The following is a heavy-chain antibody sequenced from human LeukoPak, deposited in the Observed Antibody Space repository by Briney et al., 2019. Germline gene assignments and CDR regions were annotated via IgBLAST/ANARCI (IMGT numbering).Heavy chain of an antibody. CDR3: ARTEGTVAYDS. D-gene: IGHD4-23*01. CDR2: INSDGSGT. J-gene: IGHJ5*01. CDR1: GFTFSSYW. V-gene: IGHV3-74*01. Sequence: PGGSLRLSCAASGFTFSSYWMHWVRQAPGKGLVWDSRINSDGSGTIYADSVRGRFTISRDNAKNTLYLQVNSLRAEDTAVYYCARTEGTVAYDSWGQGTLVTVSS.